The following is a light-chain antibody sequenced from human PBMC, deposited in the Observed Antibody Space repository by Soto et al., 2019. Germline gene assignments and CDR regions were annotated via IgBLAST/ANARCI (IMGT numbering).Light chain of an antibody. CDR2: GAS. J-gene: IGKJ1*01. CDR3: QQYNTWRT. Sequence: EIVITQSPATLSVSPGERATLSCSASQSVRSNLAWYQQKPGQAPRLLIYGASTRATGTPARIGGSGSGTEFILTITSLQSEDFAVYYCQQYNTWRTFGQGTKVDNK. V-gene: IGKV3-15*01. CDR1: QSVRSN.